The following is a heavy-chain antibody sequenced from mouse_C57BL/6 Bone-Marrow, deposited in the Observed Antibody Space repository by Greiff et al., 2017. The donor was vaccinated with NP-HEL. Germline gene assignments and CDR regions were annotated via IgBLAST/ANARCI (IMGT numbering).Heavy chain of an antibody. V-gene: IGHV1-63*01. D-gene: IGHD1-1*01. CDR3: ARSGRDWYFDV. CDR2: IYPGGGYT. J-gene: IGHJ1*03. Sequence: QVQLQQSGAELVRPGTSVKMSCKASGYTFTNYWIGWAKQRPGHGLEWIGDIYPGGGYTNYNEKFKGKATLTADKSSSTAYMQFSSLTSEDSAIYYCARSGRDWYFDVWGTGTTVTVSS. CDR1: GYTFTNYW.